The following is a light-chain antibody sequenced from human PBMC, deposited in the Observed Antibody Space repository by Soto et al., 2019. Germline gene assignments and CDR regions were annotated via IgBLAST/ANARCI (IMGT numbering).Light chain of an antibody. CDR2: DAS. Sequence: DIQMTQSPSSLSASVGDRVTITCQASHDIRKYLNWYQQKPGKAPKLLIYDASNMETGVPSRFTGIGSGTDCTFTISSMQPEDIATYYCQQYEICQITVCQGTRLEI. J-gene: IGKJ5*01. V-gene: IGKV1-33*01. CDR3: QQYEICQIT. CDR1: HDIRKY.